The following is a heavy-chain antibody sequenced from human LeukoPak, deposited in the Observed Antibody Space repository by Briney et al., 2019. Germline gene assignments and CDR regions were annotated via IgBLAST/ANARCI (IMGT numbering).Heavy chain of an antibody. J-gene: IGHJ1*01. Sequence: GGSLRLSCAAPGFTFNSYYMHWVRQAPGEGLVWLARLNGDGRSITYADSAKGRFTISRDNAKNTLYLQINSLRVEDTAVYYCARMAEYDSSGYYGYLPHWGQGTLVSVSS. CDR2: LNGDGRSI. CDR3: ARMAEYDSSGYYGYLPH. CDR1: GFTFNSYY. D-gene: IGHD3-22*01. V-gene: IGHV3-74*01.